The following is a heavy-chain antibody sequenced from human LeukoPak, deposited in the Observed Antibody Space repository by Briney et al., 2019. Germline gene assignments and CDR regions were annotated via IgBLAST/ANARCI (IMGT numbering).Heavy chain of an antibody. CDR1: GFTFSGDA. Sequence: PGGSLGLSCVASGFTFSGDAMSWVRQAPGRGLEWVSASSGSGASTYYSDSVKCRFTISKDNFKNTLYLQMNSLRAEDTAVYYCAKDITLFGVATFDYWGQGTLVTVSS. J-gene: IGHJ4*02. V-gene: IGHV3-23*01. CDR3: AKDITLFGVATFDY. D-gene: IGHD3-3*01. CDR2: SSGSGAST.